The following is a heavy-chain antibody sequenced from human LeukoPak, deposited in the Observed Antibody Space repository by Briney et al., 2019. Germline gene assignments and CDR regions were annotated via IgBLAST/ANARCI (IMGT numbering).Heavy chain of an antibody. CDR2: IYYSGST. Sequence: SETLSLTCTVSGGSISSYYWSWIRQPPGKGLEWIGYIYYSGSTNYNPSLKSRVTISVDTSKNQFSLKLSSVTAADTAVYYCARDSVGATTLLNYWGQGTLVTVSS. D-gene: IGHD1-26*01. CDR3: ARDSVGATTLLNY. J-gene: IGHJ4*02. V-gene: IGHV4-59*01. CDR1: GGSISSYY.